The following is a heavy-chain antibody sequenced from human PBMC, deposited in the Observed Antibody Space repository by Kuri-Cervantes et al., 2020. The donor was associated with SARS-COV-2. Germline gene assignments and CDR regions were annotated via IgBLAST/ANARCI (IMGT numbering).Heavy chain of an antibody. CDR3: AGSSGWYTYYYYGMDV. V-gene: IGHV4-61*05. Sequence: GSLRLSCTLSGGSISSSSYYWGWIRQPPGKGLEWNGYIYYSGSTNYNPSLKSRVTISVDTSKNQFSLKLSSVTAADTAVYYCAGSSGWYTYYYYGMDVWGQGTTVTVSS. CDR2: IYYSGST. CDR1: GGSISSSSYY. D-gene: IGHD6-19*01. J-gene: IGHJ6*02.